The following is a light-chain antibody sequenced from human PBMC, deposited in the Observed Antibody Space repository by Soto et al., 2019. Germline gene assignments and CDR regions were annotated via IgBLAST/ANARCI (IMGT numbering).Light chain of an antibody. CDR3: EQYGSTPLA. CDR1: QSVANNY. Sequence: EIVLTQSPGTLSLSPGERATLSCRASQSVANNYLAWYQQKPGQAPKFLMYDASSRATGIPDRFSGSGSGTDFTHTISRLEPEDVAVYYCEQYGSTPLAFGGGTKVEIK. CDR2: DAS. V-gene: IGKV3-20*01. J-gene: IGKJ4*01.